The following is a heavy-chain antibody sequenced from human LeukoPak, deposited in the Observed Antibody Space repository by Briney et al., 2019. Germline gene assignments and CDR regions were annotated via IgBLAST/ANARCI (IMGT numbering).Heavy chain of an antibody. V-gene: IGHV4-39*07. CDR1: GGSISSSYYY. D-gene: IGHD6-13*01. Sequence: PSETLSLTCTVSGGSISSSYYYWGWIRQPPGKGLEWIGEINHSGSTNYNPSLKNRVTISVDTSKNQFSLKLRSVTAADTAMYYCAREGGSSSSFDSWGQGTLVTVSS. J-gene: IGHJ5*01. CDR3: AREGGSSSSFDS. CDR2: INHSGST.